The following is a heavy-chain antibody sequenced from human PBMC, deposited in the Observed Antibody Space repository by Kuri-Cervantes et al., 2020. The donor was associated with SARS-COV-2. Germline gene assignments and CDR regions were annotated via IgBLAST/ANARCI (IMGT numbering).Heavy chain of an antibody. D-gene: IGHD2-21*02. V-gene: IGHV3-11*06. J-gene: IGHJ4*02. CDR3: ARDLISVTAYFDF. CDR2: ISGSGGYT. Sequence: GESLKISCVASGFSFRDYYMSWIRQAPGKGLEWVSYISGSGGYTNYADSVKGRFTISRDNAKNSVYLQMRSVRAEDTAVYYCARDLISVTAYFDFWGQGTQVTVSS. CDR1: GFSFRDYY.